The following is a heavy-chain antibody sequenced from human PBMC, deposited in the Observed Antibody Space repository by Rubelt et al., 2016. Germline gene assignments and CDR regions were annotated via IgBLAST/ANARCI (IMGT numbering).Heavy chain of an antibody. CDR3: ARGNWNYVYYYCYYGMDV. CDR2: IYTSGTT. V-gene: IGHV4-4*07. CDR1: GGSISSYY. J-gene: IGHJ6*02. Sequence: QLQLQESGPGLVKPSETLSLTCTVSGGSISSYYWSWIRQPAGKGLEWIGRIYTSGTTNYNPSRRWRGRVVEETAGNEVARNVGFVTDTETAVCYCARGNWNYVYYYCYYGMDVWGQGTTVNVSS. D-gene: IGHD1-7*01.